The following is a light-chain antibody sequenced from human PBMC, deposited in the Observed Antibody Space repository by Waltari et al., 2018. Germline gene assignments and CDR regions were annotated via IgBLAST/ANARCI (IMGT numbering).Light chain of an antibody. CDR3: QQYYSAPYT. CDR1: LRVSYSSNNKNY. V-gene: IGKV4-1*01. CDR2: WAS. J-gene: IGKJ2*01. Sequence: DIVMTQSPDSLAMSRGERATIHCQSRLRVSYSSNNKNYLTWSQQKPGQPPKLPIYWASTRESGVPDRFSGSASGTDFTLTISSLQAEDVAVYYCQQYYSAPYTFGQGTKLEIK.